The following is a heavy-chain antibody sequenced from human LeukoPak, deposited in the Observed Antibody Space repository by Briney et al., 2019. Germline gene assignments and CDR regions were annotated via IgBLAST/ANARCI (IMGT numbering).Heavy chain of an antibody. CDR2: IYYSGST. V-gene: IGHV4-59*02. J-gene: IGHJ4*02. CDR1: GDSVSSYY. D-gene: IGHD6-13*01. Sequence: SETLSLTCTVSGDSVSSYYWSWIRHPPGKGLEWIGYIYYSGSTNYNPSLKSRVTTSVGTSKNQFSLKLTPVTAADTAVYYCARAGSSWSFDYWGQGTLVTVSS. CDR3: ARAGSSWSFDY.